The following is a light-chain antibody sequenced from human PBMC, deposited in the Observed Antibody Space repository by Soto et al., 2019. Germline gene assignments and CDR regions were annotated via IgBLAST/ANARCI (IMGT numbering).Light chain of an antibody. CDR2: EGS. Sequence: QSALTQPASVSGSPGQSISISCTGTSSDVGSYNLVSWYQQHPGKAPKLMIYEGSKRPSGVSNRFSGSKSGNTASLTISGLQAEDEADYYCCSYAGCPDVVFGGGTKLTVL. V-gene: IGLV2-23*01. CDR1: SSDVGSYNL. CDR3: CSYAGCPDVV. J-gene: IGLJ2*01.